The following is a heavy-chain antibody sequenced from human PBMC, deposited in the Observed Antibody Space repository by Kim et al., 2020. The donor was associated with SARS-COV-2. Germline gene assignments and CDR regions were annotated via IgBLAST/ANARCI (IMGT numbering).Heavy chain of an antibody. D-gene: IGHD3-3*01. J-gene: IGHJ6*02. CDR2: ISAYNGNT. V-gene: IGHV1-18*01. Sequence: ASVKVSCKASGYTFTSYGISWVRQAPGQGLEWMGWISAYNGNTNYAQKLQGRVTMTTDTSTSTAYMELRSLRSDDTAVYYCARDIDDFWSGYYTPTWYYYGMDVWGQGTTVTVSS. CDR1: GYTFTSYG. CDR3: ARDIDDFWSGYYTPTWYYYGMDV.